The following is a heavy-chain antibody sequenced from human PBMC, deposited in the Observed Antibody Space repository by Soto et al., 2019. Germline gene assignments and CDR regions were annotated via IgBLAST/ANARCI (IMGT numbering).Heavy chain of an antibody. D-gene: IGHD2-2*01. CDR1: GGSISSGGYY. J-gene: IGHJ4*02. Sequence: QVQLQESGPGLVKPSQTLFLTCTVSGGSISSGGYYWSWIRQHPGKGLEWIGYIYYSGSTYYNPSLKSRVTISVDTSKNQFSLKLSSVTAADTAVYYCVGGYIVVVPAAISRDRPRGLPLDYWGQGTLVTVSS. CDR2: IYYSGST. V-gene: IGHV4-31*03. CDR3: VGGYIVVVPAAISRDRPRGLPLDY.